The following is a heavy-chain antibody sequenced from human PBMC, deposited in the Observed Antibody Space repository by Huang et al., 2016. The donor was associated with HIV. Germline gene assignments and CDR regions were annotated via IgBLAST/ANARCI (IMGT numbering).Heavy chain of an antibody. CDR1: GGSIKSRNYY. J-gene: IGHJ4*02. CDR3: ARRQGSGYYFYFDY. V-gene: IGHV4-39*01. Sequence: QLQLQESGPGLVKPSDTLSLNCTVSGGSIKSRNYYWGWVRQAPGKGLEWIGGIYYSGSPYYEPSLRSRVSLSVDTSKNQITLKVNTVIATDTAVYYCARRQGSGYYFYFDYWGRGIPVTVSA. CDR2: IYYSGSP. D-gene: IGHD3-22*01.